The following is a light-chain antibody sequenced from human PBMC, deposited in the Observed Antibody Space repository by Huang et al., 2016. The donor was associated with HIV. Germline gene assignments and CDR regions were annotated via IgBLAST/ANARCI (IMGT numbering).Light chain of an antibody. CDR1: QSISRF. CDR3: QQSYSSAIT. V-gene: IGKV1-39*01. J-gene: IGKJ5*01. CDR2: AAS. Sequence: DIQMTQSPSSLSASVGDRVTITCRASQSISRFLHWYQQKPGQAPNPLIYAASSFQSEVPSRFSGSGSATDFTLTSSSLQPDDFATYYCQQSYSSAITFGQGTRLEIK.